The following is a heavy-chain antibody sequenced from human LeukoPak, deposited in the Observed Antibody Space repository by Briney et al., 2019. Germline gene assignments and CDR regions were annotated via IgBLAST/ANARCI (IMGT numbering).Heavy chain of an antibody. Sequence: PSETLSLTCTVSGGSISSYYWSWIRQPPGKGPEWIGYIYYSGSTNYNPSLKSRVTISVDTSKNQFSLKLSSVTAADTAVYYCARDPSIVDAFDIWGQGTMVTVSS. CDR2: IYYSGST. J-gene: IGHJ3*02. V-gene: IGHV4-59*01. CDR3: ARDPSIVDAFDI. D-gene: IGHD1-26*01. CDR1: GGSISSYY.